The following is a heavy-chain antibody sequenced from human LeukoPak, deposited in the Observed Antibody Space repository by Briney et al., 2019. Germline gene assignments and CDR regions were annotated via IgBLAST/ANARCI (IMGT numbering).Heavy chain of an antibody. Sequence: GGSLRLSCAASGFTFSSYAMSWVRQAPGKGLEWVSAISGSGGSTYYADSVKGRFTISRDNSKNTLYLQMNSLRAEDTAVYYCAKAEMLYGSPGIKYYFDYWGQGTLVTVSS. D-gene: IGHD2-8*01. J-gene: IGHJ4*02. CDR3: AKAEMLYGSPGIKYYFDY. CDR2: ISGSGGST. CDR1: GFTFSSYA. V-gene: IGHV3-23*01.